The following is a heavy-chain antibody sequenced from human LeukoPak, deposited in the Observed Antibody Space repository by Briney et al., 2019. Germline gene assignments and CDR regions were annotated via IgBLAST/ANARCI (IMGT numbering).Heavy chain of an antibody. CDR1: GFTFSSYA. Sequence: GGSLRLSCAASGFTFSSYAMSWVRQAPGKGLEWVSTISGSGGSTYYADSVKGRFTISRDNSKNTLYLQMNSLRAEDTAVYYCAKDTSGSYSSDYWGQGTLVTVSS. D-gene: IGHD1-26*01. CDR2: ISGSGGST. CDR3: AKDTSGSYSSDY. J-gene: IGHJ4*02. V-gene: IGHV3-23*01.